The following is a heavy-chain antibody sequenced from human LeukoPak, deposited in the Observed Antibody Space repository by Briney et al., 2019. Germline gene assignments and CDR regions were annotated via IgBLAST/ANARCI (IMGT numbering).Heavy chain of an antibody. V-gene: IGHV3-30-3*01. CDR1: GFTFSGYA. CDR2: ISYDGSNK. J-gene: IGHJ4*02. CDR3: ARDDRGLMWQQLGNGIDY. Sequence: SGGSLRLSCAASGFTFSGYAMHWVRQAPGKGLEWVAVISYDGSNKYYADSVKGRFTISRDNSKNTLYLQMNSLRAEDTAVYYCARDDRGLMWQQLGNGIDYWGQGTLVTVSS. D-gene: IGHD6-13*01.